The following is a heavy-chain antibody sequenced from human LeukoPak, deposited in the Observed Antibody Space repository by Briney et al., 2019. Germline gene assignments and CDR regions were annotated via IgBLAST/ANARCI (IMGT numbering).Heavy chain of an antibody. J-gene: IGHJ4*02. CDR3: ARDSVLGAPYTDH. D-gene: IGHD3-16*01. Sequence: ASVKVSCKASGYIFSNYGISWAPQAPGQGLEWMGWISDHNGNPIHAQKFEGRVTMTTDTSTSTAYMEMTSLTSDDTAVYYCARDSVLGAPYTDHWGQGTLVTVSS. CDR2: ISDHNGNP. CDR1: GYIFSNYG. V-gene: IGHV1-18*01.